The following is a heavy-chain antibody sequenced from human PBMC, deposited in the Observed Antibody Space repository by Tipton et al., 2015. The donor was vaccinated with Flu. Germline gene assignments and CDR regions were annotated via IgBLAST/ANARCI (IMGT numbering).Heavy chain of an antibody. V-gene: IGHV4-38-2*02. D-gene: IGHD2-2*01. Sequence: TLSLTCSVSGSSIGGSYCWGWIRQPPRKGLQWIGNICPGSMYYNPSLKSRLTLSLDTSRLQFSLRLTSVTAADTAVYYCARDPSLGMPDYFDSWGQGILVTASS. CDR3: ARDPSLGMPDYFDS. CDR2: ICPGSM. J-gene: IGHJ4*02. CDR1: GSSIGGSYC.